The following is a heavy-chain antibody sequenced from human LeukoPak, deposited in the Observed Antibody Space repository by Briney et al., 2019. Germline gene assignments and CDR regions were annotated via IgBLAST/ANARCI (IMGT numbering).Heavy chain of an antibody. CDR3: ARDPVTRGAGWYFDL. V-gene: IGHV6-1*01. J-gene: IGHJ2*01. D-gene: IGHD3-3*01. CDR2: TYYRSKWFN. Sequence: SQTLPLTCAISGDSVSSNSAAWNWIRQSPSRGLEWLGRTYYRSKWFNDYAVSVRSRITIIPDTSKSQISLQVNSVTPEDTAVYYCARDPVTRGAGWYFDLWGRGTFVTVSS. CDR1: GDSVSSNSAA.